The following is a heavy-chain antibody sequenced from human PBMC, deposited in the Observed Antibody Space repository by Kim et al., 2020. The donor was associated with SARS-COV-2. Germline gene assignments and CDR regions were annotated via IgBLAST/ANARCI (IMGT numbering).Heavy chain of an antibody. V-gene: IGHV5-51*01. J-gene: IGHJ4*02. D-gene: IGHD3-10*01. CDR3: ARVLLWFGEPYYFDY. Sequence: PSFQGQVTISADKSISTAYLQWSSLKASDTAMYYCARVLLWFGEPYYFDYWGQGTLVTVSS.